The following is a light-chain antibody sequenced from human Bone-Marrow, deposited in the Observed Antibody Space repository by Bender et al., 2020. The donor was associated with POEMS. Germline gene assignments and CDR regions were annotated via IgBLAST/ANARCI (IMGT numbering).Light chain of an antibody. CDR2: GRN. CDR1: RLRRYH. J-gene: IGLJ3*02. CDR3: AVWDDSLNGWV. V-gene: IGLV3-19*01. Sequence: SSELTQDPAVSVALGETVRITCQGARLRRYHASWYQQKPGQAPLLVVYGRNIRPSGVPDRFSGSRSGTSASLAISGLQSEDEADYYCAVWDDSLNGWVFGGGTKLTVL.